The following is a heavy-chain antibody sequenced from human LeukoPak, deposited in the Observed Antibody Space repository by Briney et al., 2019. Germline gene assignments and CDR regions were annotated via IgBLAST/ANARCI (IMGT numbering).Heavy chain of an antibody. CDR1: GGSFSGYY. CDR2: INHSGST. J-gene: IGHJ4*02. D-gene: IGHD3-3*01. V-gene: IGHV4-34*01. Sequence: NPSETLSLTCAVFGGSFSGYYWSWIRQPPGKGLEWIGEINHSGSTNYNPSLKSRVTISVDTSKNQFSLKLSSVTAADTAVYYCARGDYGITIFGVVIANFDYWGQGTLVTVSS. CDR3: ARGDYGITIFGVVIANFDY.